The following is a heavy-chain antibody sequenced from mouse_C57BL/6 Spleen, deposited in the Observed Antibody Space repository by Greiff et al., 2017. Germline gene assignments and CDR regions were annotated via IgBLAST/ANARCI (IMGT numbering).Heavy chain of an antibody. CDR1: GFTFSDYY. V-gene: IGHV5-16*01. Sequence: EVHLVESEGGLVQPGSSMKLSCTASGFTFSDYYMAWVRQVPEKGLEWVANINYDGSSTYYLDSLKSRFIISRDNAKNILYLQMSSLKSEDTATYYCARDRYDGYLDYWGQGTTLTVSS. CDR3: ARDRYDGYLDY. J-gene: IGHJ2*01. CDR2: INYDGSST. D-gene: IGHD2-3*01.